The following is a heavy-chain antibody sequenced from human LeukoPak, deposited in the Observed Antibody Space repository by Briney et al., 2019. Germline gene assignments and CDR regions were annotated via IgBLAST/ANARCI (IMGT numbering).Heavy chain of an antibody. CDR3: ARGPRRGDFWSGYQPPNYYYGMDV. V-gene: IGHV4-34*01. CDR2: INHSGST. J-gene: IGHJ6*02. Sequence: KPGGSLRLSCAASGFTFSSYSMNWVRQPPGKGLEWIGEINHSGSTNYNPSLKSRGTISVDTSKNQFSLKLSSVTAADTAVYYCARGPRRGDFWSGYQPPNYYYGMDVWGQGTTVTVSS. CDR1: GFTFSSYS. D-gene: IGHD3-3*01.